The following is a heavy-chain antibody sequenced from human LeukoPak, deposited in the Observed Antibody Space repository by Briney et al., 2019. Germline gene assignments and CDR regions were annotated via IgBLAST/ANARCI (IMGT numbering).Heavy chain of an antibody. D-gene: IGHD3/OR15-3a*01. CDR2: MNPNSGNT. V-gene: IGHV1-8*01. Sequence: ASVKVSCKASGYTFTSYDINWVRQATGQGLEWMGWMNPNSGNTGYAQKLQGRVIMTKNTSITTAYMDLNNLKSEDTAVYYCARALSWTTESYYYMDVWGKGTTVTVSS. CDR3: ARALSWTTESYYYMDV. CDR1: GYTFTSYD. J-gene: IGHJ6*03.